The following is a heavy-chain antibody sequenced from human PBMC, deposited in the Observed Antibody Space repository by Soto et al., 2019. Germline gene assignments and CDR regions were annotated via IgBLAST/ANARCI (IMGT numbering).Heavy chain of an antibody. J-gene: IGHJ5*02. CDR2: IIAYNGDT. CDR1: GYTFGSYG. V-gene: IGHV1-18*01. CDR3: ARVSHCISSTCPGSWFDP. D-gene: IGHD2-15*01. Sequence: QIQLVQSGTEVKEPGASVKVSCKASGYTFGSYGISWVRQTPGQGLEWMGWIIAYNGDTKYAQKFQGRITMTIDTSTNTAYMELRNLRSDAAAVYYCARVSHCISSTCPGSWFDPWGQGSLVNVS.